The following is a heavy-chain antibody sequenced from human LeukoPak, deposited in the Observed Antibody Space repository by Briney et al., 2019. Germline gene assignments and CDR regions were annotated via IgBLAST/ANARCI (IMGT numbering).Heavy chain of an antibody. J-gene: IGHJ4*02. D-gene: IGHD3-10*01. V-gene: IGHV1-69*13. Sequence: GASVKVSCKASGGTFSSYAISWVRQAPGQGLEWMGGIIPIFGTANYAQKFQGRVTITADESTSTAYMELSSLRSEDTAVYYCARSITMVRGVSAHFDYWGQGTLVTVSS. CDR2: IIPIFGTA. CDR3: ARSITMVRGVSAHFDY. CDR1: GGTFSSYA.